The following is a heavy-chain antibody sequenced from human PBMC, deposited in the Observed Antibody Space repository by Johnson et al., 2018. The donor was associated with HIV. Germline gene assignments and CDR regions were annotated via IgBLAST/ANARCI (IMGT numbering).Heavy chain of an antibody. Sequence: MQLVESGGGLVQPGGSLRLSCAASGFTFSSYALTWVRQAPGKGLEWVANIKQDGSEKYYVDSVKGRFTISRDNAKNSLYLQMNSLRAGDTAVYYCARSLSSSWYEGAFDIWGQGTMVTVSS. CDR2: IKQDGSEK. D-gene: IGHD6-13*01. V-gene: IGHV3-7*01. CDR1: GFTFSSYA. J-gene: IGHJ3*02. CDR3: ARSLSSSWYEGAFDI.